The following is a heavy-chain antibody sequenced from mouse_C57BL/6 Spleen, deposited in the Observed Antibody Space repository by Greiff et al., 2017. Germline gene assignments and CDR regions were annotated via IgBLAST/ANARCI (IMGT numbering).Heavy chain of an antibody. CDR1: GFTFSDYG. CDR3: ARPYYDSGYAMDY. Sequence: EVKLVESGGGLVKPGGSLKLSCAASGFTFSDYGMHWVRQAPEKGLEWVVYISSGSSTIYYADTVKGRVTISRDNAKNTLFLQMTSLRSEDTAMYYCARPYYDSGYAMDYWGQGTSVTVSS. J-gene: IGHJ4*01. V-gene: IGHV5-17*01. D-gene: IGHD2-4*01. CDR2: ISSGSSTI.